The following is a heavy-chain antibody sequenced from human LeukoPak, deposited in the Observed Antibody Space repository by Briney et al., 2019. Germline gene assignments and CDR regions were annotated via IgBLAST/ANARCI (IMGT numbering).Heavy chain of an antibody. CDR1: GFTFSDYY. Sequence: GGSLRLSCAASGFTFSDYYMSWLRQAPGKGLEWVSYISSDSSTIYYADSVKGRFTISRDNAKKSLYLQMNSLRTEDTAVYYCANTEYQRLGTDYWGQGTLVTVSS. D-gene: IGHD2-2*01. J-gene: IGHJ4*02. V-gene: IGHV3-11*04. CDR3: ANTEYQRLGTDY. CDR2: ISSDSSTI.